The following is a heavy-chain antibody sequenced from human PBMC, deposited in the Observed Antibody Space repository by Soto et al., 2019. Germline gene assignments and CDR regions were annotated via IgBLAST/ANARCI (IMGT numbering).Heavy chain of an antibody. CDR3: ATSQKGYNWNYFDH. J-gene: IGHJ4*02. CDR1: GASISGSYYY. V-gene: IGHV4-39*01. Sequence: PSETLSLTCAVSGASISGSYYYWAWLRQSPGKGPEWIGSVFYTGFTSYNPSLESRVSVSVDTSKSLFSLKLSAVTAADTAVYYCATSQKGYNWNYFDHWGQGALVTVSS. CDR2: VFYTGFT. D-gene: IGHD1-20*01.